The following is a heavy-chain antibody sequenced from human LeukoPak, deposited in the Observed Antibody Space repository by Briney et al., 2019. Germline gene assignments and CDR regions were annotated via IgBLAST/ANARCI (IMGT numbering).Heavy chain of an antibody. V-gene: IGHV4-61*01. CDR3: ARWWLGGLEGNYFDY. Sequence: SETLSLTCTVSGDSVSSGSYYWSWIRQPPGKGLEWIGYIYYSGSTNYNPSLKSRVTISVDTSKNQFSLKLSSVTAADTAVYYCARWWLGGLEGNYFDYWGQGTLVIVSS. CDR1: GDSVSSGSYY. CDR2: IYYSGST. J-gene: IGHJ4*02. D-gene: IGHD2-15*01.